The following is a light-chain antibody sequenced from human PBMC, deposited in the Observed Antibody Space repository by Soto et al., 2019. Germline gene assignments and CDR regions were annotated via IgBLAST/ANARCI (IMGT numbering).Light chain of an antibody. V-gene: IGKV3-11*01. CDR3: QQRSNWRIT. CDR1: QSVSSS. J-gene: IGKJ5*01. Sequence: EIVLTQSPATLSLSPGDRATLSCRASQSVSSSFDWYQQKPGQAPRLLISDTSNRATGIPARFSGSGSGTDFTLTISSLEPEDFAVYYCQQRSNWRITFGQGTRLEIK. CDR2: DTS.